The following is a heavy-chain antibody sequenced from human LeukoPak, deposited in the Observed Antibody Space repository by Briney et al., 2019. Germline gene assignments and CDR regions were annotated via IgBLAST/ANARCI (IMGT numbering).Heavy chain of an antibody. J-gene: IGHJ4*02. CDR1: GYTFTSYY. CDR2: INPSGGST. Sequence: ASVKVSCKASGYTFTSYYMHWVRQAPGQGLEWMGIINPSGGSTSYAQKFQGRVTMTRDMSTSTAYMELSSLRSEDTAVYYCARGGTYSYGQAPFDYWGQGTLVTVSS. CDR3: ARGGTYSYGQAPFDY. D-gene: IGHD5-18*01. V-gene: IGHV1-46*01.